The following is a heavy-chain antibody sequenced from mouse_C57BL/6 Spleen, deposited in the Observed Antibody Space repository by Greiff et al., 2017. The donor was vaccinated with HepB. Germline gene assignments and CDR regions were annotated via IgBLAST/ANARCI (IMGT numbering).Heavy chain of an antibody. CDR1: GFTFSDYG. CDR3: ARRYYYGDYAMDY. Sequence: DVMLVESGGGLVKPGGSLKLSCAASGFTFSDYGMHWVRQAPEKGLEWVAYISSGSSTIYYADTVKGRFTISRDNAKNTLFLQMTSLRSEDTAMYYCARRYYYGDYAMDYWGQGTSVTVSS. J-gene: IGHJ4*01. D-gene: IGHD1-1*01. V-gene: IGHV5-17*01. CDR2: ISSGSSTI.